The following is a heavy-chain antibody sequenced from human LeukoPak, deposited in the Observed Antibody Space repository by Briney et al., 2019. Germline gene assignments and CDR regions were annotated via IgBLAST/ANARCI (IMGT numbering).Heavy chain of an antibody. Sequence: KPSETLSLTCTVSGGSISSYYWSWIRQPAGKGLEWIGRIYTRGSTNYNPSLKSRVTMSVDTSKNQFSLKLSSVTAADTAVYYCARHRKSITIFGVVTTYYYYYMDVWGKGTTVTVSS. V-gene: IGHV4-4*07. J-gene: IGHJ6*03. D-gene: IGHD3-3*01. CDR1: GGSISSYY. CDR3: ARHRKSITIFGVVTTYYYYYMDV. CDR2: IYTRGST.